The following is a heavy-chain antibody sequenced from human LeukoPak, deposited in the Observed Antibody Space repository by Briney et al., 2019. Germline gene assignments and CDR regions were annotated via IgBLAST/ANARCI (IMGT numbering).Heavy chain of an antibody. Sequence: GGSLRLSCAASGFTFSSYAMSWVRQAPGKGLEWVSAISGSGGSTYYADSVKGRFTISRDNSKDTLYLQMNSLRAEDTAIYYCAKNGDRGAYCTGGACYPYFYYYMDVWGKGTTVTI. CDR1: GFTFSSYA. D-gene: IGHD2-8*02. CDR2: ISGSGGST. CDR3: AKNGDRGAYCTGGACYPYFYYYMDV. V-gene: IGHV3-23*01. J-gene: IGHJ6*03.